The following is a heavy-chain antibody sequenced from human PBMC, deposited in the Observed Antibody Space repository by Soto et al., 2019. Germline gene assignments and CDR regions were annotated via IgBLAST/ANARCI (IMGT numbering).Heavy chain of an antibody. J-gene: IGHJ4*01. CDR2: IKQDGSEK. V-gene: IGHV3-7*03. D-gene: IGHD2-15*01. Sequence: WGSLRLSCSASVFTFSNYWMSWFRQAPGKGLEWVANIKQDGSEKYYVDSVKGRFTISRDNAKNSLYLQMNSLRAEDTAVYYCAIYCSGGSCFDYWGQGTLVTVSS. CDR3: AIYCSGGSCFDY. CDR1: VFTFSNYW.